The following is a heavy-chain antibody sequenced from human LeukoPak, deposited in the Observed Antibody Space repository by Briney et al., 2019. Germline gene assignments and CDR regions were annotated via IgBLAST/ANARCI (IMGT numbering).Heavy chain of an antibody. CDR3: ARGRGGSGSRFDY. Sequence: SETLSLTCTVSGGSISSSSYYWGWIRQPPGKGLEWIGYIYYSGSTNYNPSLKSRVTISVDTSKNQFSLKLSSVTAADTAVYYCARGRGGSGSRFDYWGQGTLVTVSS. V-gene: IGHV4-61*05. CDR2: IYYSGST. CDR1: GGSISSSSYY. J-gene: IGHJ4*02. D-gene: IGHD3-10*01.